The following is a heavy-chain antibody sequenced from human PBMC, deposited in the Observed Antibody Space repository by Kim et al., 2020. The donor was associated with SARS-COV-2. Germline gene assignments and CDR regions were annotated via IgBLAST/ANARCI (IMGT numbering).Heavy chain of an antibody. CDR1: GFTFSSYD. CDR2: IGTAGDT. Sequence: GGSLRLSCAASGFTFSSYDMHWVRQATGKGLEWVSAIGTAGDTYYPGSVKGRFTISRENAKNSLYLQMNSLRAGDTAVYYCARSSPMVRGVTPPGGAFDIWGQGTMVTVSS. V-gene: IGHV3-13*04. D-gene: IGHD3-10*01. J-gene: IGHJ3*02. CDR3: ARSSPMVRGVTPPGGAFDI.